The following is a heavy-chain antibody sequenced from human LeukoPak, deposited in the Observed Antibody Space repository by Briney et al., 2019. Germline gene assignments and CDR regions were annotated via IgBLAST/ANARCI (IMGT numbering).Heavy chain of an antibody. D-gene: IGHD1-26*01. CDR2: YIPIFSTP. J-gene: IGHJ4*02. CDR3: AMSYKWESGY. Sequence: AAVKVSCKDSGGTFISYAISWVRQAPGQGLERMGGYIPIFSTPNYAQKFKGRVTITADESTRTAYMELSSLRSEDTAVYYCAMSYKWESGYWGQGTLVTVSS. V-gene: IGHV1-69*13. CDR1: GGTFISYA.